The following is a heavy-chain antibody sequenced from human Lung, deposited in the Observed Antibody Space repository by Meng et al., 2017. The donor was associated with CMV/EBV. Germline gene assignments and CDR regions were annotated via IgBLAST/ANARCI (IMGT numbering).Heavy chain of an antibody. CDR1: GFTFSPYS. D-gene: IGHD3-3*01. V-gene: IGHV3-21*01. CDR3: ARLGSGQRYFDY. J-gene: IGHJ4*02. Sequence: ESLKISCAASGFTFSPYSMNWVRQAPGKGLEWVSSISGTTSYIYYVDSVKGRFTISRDNAKNSLYLQMNSLRAEDTAVYYCARLGSGQRYFDYWGQGTLVTVSS. CDR2: ISGTTSYI.